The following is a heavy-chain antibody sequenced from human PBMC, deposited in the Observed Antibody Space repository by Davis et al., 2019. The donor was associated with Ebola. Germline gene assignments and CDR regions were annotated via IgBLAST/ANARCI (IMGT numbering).Heavy chain of an antibody. CDR2: IRQDGSAK. D-gene: IGHD4-17*01. V-gene: IGHV3-7*03. Sequence: GESLKISCAASGFTFSNYWMNCVRQAPGRVLEWLTNIRQDGSAKSYVDSVRGRFAISRDNAKNSLYLQMDSLRAEDTAIYYCAKTGDYDSAFDIWGLGTVVTVSS. CDR3: AKTGDYDSAFDI. CDR1: GFTFSNYW. J-gene: IGHJ3*02.